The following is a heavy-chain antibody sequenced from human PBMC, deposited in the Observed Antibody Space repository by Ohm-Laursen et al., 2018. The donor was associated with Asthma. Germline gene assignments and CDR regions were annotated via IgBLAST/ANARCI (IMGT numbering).Heavy chain of an antibody. J-gene: IGHJ4*02. CDR2: ISWNSGSI. CDR3: AKGFYGGLKAEFDY. Sequence: SLRLSCAASGFTFDDYAMHWVRQAPGKGLEWVSGISWNSGSIGYADSVKGRFTISRDNAKNSLYLQMNSLRAEDTALYYCAKGFYGGLKAEFDYWGQGTLVTVSS. V-gene: IGHV3-9*01. D-gene: IGHD4-23*01. CDR1: GFTFDDYA.